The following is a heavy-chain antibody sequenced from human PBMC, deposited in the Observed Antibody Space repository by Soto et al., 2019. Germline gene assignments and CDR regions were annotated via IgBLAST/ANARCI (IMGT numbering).Heavy chain of an antibody. CDR3: AKNRRYSSGPLDY. D-gene: IGHD6-19*01. Sequence: PGGSLRLSCAASGFTFSTNAMHWVRQAPGKGLEWVAVISYDGSSKYYADSVKGRFTISRDNSKNTLYLQMNSLRAEDTAVYYCAKNRRYSSGPLDYWGQGTLVTVSS. V-gene: IGHV3-30*04. CDR2: ISYDGSSK. CDR1: GFTFSTNA. J-gene: IGHJ4*02.